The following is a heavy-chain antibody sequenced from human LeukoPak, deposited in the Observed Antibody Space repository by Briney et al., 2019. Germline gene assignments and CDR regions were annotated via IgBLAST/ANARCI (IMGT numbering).Heavy chain of an antibody. CDR1: GGSFSGYY. Sequence: PSETLSLTCAVYGGSFSGYYWSWIRQPPGKGLEWIGEINHSGSTNYNPSLKSRVTISVDTSKNQFSLKLSSVTAADTAVYYCARLTTVVPHFDYWGQGTLVTVSS. CDR2: INHSGST. D-gene: IGHD4-23*01. CDR3: ARLTTVVPHFDY. V-gene: IGHV4-34*01. J-gene: IGHJ4*02.